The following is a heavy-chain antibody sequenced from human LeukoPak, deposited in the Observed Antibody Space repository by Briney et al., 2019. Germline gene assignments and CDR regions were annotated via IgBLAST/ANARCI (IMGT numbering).Heavy chain of an antibody. Sequence: GESLKISCKGSGYTFDNYWIGWVRQVPGKGLEWMGTIHPRESDTRYSPSFQGQVTISVDKSINTAYLQWDSLKASDTARYYCAKSDQPPGYFDYWGQGTLLTVSS. CDR2: IHPRESDT. D-gene: IGHD2-15*01. CDR1: GYTFDNYW. V-gene: IGHV5-51*01. J-gene: IGHJ4*02. CDR3: AKSDQPPGYFDY.